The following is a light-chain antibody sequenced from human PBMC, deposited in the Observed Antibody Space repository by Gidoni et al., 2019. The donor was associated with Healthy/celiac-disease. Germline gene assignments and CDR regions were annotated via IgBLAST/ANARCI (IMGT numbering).Light chain of an antibody. V-gene: IGKV1-5*03. J-gene: IGKJ2*01. CDR3: QQYNSYPYT. CDR2: KAS. Sequence: DIQMTQSPSTLSASVGDRVTITCRASQIISSWLAWYQQKPGKAPKLLIYKASSLESGGPSRFSGSGSGTEFTLTISSLQPDDFATYYCQQYNSYPYTFGQGTKLEIK. CDR1: QIISSW.